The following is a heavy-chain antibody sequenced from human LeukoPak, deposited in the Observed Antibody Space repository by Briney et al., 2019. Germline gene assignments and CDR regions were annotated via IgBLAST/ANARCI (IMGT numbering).Heavy chain of an antibody. D-gene: IGHD3-22*01. V-gene: IGHV1-2*02. J-gene: IGHJ4*02. CDR2: INPNSGGT. CDR3: ARDSSGPRPDQLDY. CDR1: GYTFTGYY. Sequence: ASVKVSCKASGYTFTGYYMHWVRQAPGQGLEWMGWINPNSGGTNYAQKFQGRVTMTRDTSISTAYMEPSRLRSDDTAVYYCARDSSGPRPDQLDYWGQGTLVTVSS.